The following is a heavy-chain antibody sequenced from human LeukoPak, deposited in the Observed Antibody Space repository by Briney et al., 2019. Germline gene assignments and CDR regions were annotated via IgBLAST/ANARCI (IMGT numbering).Heavy chain of an antibody. CDR3: ARDGGIGLDY. CDR1: GFTFSSYG. CDR2: IWYDESNK. D-gene: IGHD3-16*01. J-gene: IGHJ4*02. V-gene: IGHV3-33*01. Sequence: GGSLRLSCVASGFTFSSYGMHWVRQAPGKGLEWVAVIWYDESNKYYADSVKGRFTISRDTSKNTLYLQMNSLRAEDTAVYHCARDGGIGLDYWGQGTLVTVSS.